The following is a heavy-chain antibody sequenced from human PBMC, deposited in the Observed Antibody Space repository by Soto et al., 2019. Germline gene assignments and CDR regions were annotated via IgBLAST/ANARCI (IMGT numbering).Heavy chain of an antibody. V-gene: IGHV3-33*01. D-gene: IGHD3-3*01. Sequence: QVQLVESGGGVVQPGRSLRLSCAASGFTFTSYGMHWVRQAPGKGLEWVAVIWYVGSKQYYADSVKGRFTISRDSSKKTRYLQRNSLRAEDTAVYYCARDVGVRQYKFDYWGQGTLVTVSS. J-gene: IGHJ4*02. CDR1: GFTFTSYG. CDR3: ARDVGVRQYKFDY. CDR2: IWYVGSKQ.